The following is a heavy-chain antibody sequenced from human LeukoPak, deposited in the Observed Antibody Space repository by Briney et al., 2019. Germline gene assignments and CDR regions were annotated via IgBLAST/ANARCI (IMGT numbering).Heavy chain of an antibody. CDR1: GYTFTSYG. Sequence: ASVKVSCKASGYTFTSYGISWVRQAPGEGLEWMGWISAYNGNTNYAQKLQGRVTVTTDTSTSTAYMELRSLRSDDTAVYYCARDRWPGCYTGWNFDYWGQGTLVTVSS. J-gene: IGHJ4*02. V-gene: IGHV1-18*01. D-gene: IGHD2-2*02. CDR3: ARDRWPGCYTGWNFDY. CDR2: ISAYNGNT.